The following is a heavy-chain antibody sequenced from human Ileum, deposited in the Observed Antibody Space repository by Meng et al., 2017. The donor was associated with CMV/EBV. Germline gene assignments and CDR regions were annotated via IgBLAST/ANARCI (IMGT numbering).Heavy chain of an antibody. CDR3: ARDRLWAFDF. V-gene: IGHV6-1*01. CDR2: TYYMSEWGS. D-gene: IGHD3-16*01. Sequence: VQRQPSGPGLGKPSNTLPPTWSTSGDSVSGDTVVWNWIRHSPSRGLEWLGRTYYMSEWGSDYAVSVKSRVTINADTAKNQFSLQLNSVTPEDTAVYFCARDRLWAFDFWGQGTMVTVSS. J-gene: IGHJ3*01. CDR1: GDSVSGDTVV.